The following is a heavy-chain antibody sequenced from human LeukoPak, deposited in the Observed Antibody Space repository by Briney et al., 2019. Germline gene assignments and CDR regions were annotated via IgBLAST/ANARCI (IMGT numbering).Heavy chain of an antibody. CDR3: ARLLRGFGELLKNSYYMDV. D-gene: IGHD3-10*01. V-gene: IGHV4-59*01. J-gene: IGHJ6*03. Sequence: SETLSLTCTVSGGSISSYYWSWIRQPPGKGLEWIAYIYYRGGTNYNPSLKSRVTISVDTSKNQFSLKLSSVTAADTAVYYCARLLRGFGELLKNSYYMDVWGKGTTVTISS. CDR1: GGSISSYY. CDR2: IYYRGGT.